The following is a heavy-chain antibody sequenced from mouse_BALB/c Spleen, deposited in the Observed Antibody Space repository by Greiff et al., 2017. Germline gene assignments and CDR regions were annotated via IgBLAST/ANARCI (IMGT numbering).Heavy chain of an antibody. CDR1: GFTFSSFG. J-gene: IGHJ1*01. D-gene: IGHD2-1*01. Sequence: EVQGVESVGGLVQPGGSRKLSCAASGFTFSSFGMHWVRQAPEKGLEWVAYISSGSSTIYYADTVKGRFTISRDNPKNTLFLQMTSLRSEDTAMYYCARGDGNYWYFDVWGAGTTVTVSS. V-gene: IGHV5-17*02. CDR3: ARGDGNYWYFDV. CDR2: ISSGSSTI.